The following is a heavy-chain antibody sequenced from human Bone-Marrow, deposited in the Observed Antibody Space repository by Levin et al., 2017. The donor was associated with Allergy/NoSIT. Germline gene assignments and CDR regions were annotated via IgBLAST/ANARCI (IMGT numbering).Heavy chain of an antibody. D-gene: IGHD1-26*01. CDR3: AKLLDFTVGPTTGHFDY. J-gene: IGHJ4*02. CDR2: ISGSGGST. V-gene: IGHV3-23*01. Sequence: GGSLRFSCAASGFTFSSYAMSWVRQAPGKGLEWVSAISGSGGSTYYADSVKGRFTISRDNSKNTLYLQMNSLRAEDTAVYYCAKLLDFTVGPTTGHFDYWGQGTLVTVSS. CDR1: GFTFSSYA.